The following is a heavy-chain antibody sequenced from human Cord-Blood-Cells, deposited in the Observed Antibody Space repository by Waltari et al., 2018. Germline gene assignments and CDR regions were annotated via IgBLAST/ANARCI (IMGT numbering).Heavy chain of an antibody. CDR2: INPNSGGT. J-gene: IGHJ5*02. D-gene: IGHD3-10*01. Sequence: QVQLVQSGAEMKKPGASVKVSCKASGYTFTGYYMHWVRQAPGQGLEWMGWINPNSGGTNYAQKFQGWVTMTRDTSISTAYMELSRLRSDDTAVYYCARGEGITMVRGVILDPWGQGTLVTVSS. V-gene: IGHV1-2*04. CDR1: GYTFTGYY. CDR3: ARGEGITMVRGVILDP.